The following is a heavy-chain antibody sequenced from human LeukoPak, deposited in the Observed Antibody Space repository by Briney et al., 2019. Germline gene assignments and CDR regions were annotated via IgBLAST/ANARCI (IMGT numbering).Heavy chain of an antibody. D-gene: IGHD3-10*01. V-gene: IGHV4-34*01. CDR2: INHSGST. CDR3: ARSSWFGVFDP. Sequence: SETLSLTCAVYGGSFSGYYWSWIRQPPGKGLERIGEINHSGSTNHNPSLKSRVTISVDTSKNQFSLKLSSVTAADTAAYYCARSSWFGVFDPWGQGTLVTVSS. J-gene: IGHJ5*02. CDR1: GGSFSGYY.